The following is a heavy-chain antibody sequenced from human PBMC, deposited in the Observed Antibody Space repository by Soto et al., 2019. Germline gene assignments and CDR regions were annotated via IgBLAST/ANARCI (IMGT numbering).Heavy chain of an antibody. V-gene: IGHV3-30*18. CDR1: GFTFSSYG. D-gene: IGHD3-22*01. J-gene: IGHJ4*02. CDR2: ISYDGGNE. CDR3: AKASPLRSYFYDSSGPRVDY. Sequence: GGSLRLSCAASGFTFSSYGMHWVRQAPGKGLEWVAVISYDGGNEYYADSVKGRFTISRDNSKNTLHLQMNSLRLEDTALYYCAKASPLRSYFYDSSGPRVDYWGQGTLVTVSS.